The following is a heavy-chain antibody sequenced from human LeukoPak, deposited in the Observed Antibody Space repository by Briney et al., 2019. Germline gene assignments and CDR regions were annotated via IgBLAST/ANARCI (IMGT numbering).Heavy chain of an antibody. CDR1: GFTFSKCG. CDR3: ARDFEYSSSTGVY. J-gene: IGHJ4*02. CDR2: IWYDGRTK. D-gene: IGHD5-12*01. Sequence: GGPLRLSCAASGFTFSKCGIHWVRQAPGKGLEWVAVIWYDGRTKYYADSVKGRFTISRDNSKNTLYLQMNSLRAEHTAVYYCARDFEYSSSTGVYWGQGTLVTVSS. V-gene: IGHV3-33*01.